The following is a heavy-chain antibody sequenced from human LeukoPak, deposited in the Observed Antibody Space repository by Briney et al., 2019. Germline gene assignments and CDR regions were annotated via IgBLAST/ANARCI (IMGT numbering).Heavy chain of an antibody. Sequence: GASVKVSCKASGYTFSDYYLHWVRQAPGQGLEYMGWINPNSGYTKYSQSFQGRVTMTRDTSISTAYMELSRLISDDTAVYYCARDGYYDSSDYFDYWGQGTLVTVSS. CDR2: INPNSGYT. D-gene: IGHD3-22*01. V-gene: IGHV1-2*02. J-gene: IGHJ4*02. CDR1: GYTFSDYY. CDR3: ARDGYYDSSDYFDY.